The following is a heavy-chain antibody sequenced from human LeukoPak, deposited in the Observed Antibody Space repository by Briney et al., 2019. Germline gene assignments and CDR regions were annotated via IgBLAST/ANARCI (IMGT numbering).Heavy chain of an antibody. CDR1: GFTFSSDA. J-gene: IGHJ6*03. CDR3: ARLIEKGPYYYYYYMDV. CDR2: ISGSGGST. V-gene: IGHV3-23*01. Sequence: PGGSLRLSCAASGFTFSSDAMSWVRQAPGKGLEWVSAISGSGGSTYYADSVKGRFTISRDNAKNSLYLQMNSLRAEDTAVYYCARLIEKGPYYYYYYMDVWGKGTTVTISS.